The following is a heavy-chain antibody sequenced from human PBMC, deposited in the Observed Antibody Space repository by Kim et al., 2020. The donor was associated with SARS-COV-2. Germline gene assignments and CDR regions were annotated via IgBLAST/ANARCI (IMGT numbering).Heavy chain of an antibody. V-gene: IGHV4-39*01. CDR2: IYYSGST. D-gene: IGHD6-13*01. CDR1: GGSISSSSYY. Sequence: SETLSLTCTVSGGSISSSSYYWGWIRQPPGKGLEWIGSIYYSGSTYYNPSLKSRVTISVDTSKNQFSLKLSSVTAADTAVYYCARRGRGIAAAGTVYWGQRTLVTVSS. J-gene: IGHJ4*02. CDR3: ARRGRGIAAAGTVY.